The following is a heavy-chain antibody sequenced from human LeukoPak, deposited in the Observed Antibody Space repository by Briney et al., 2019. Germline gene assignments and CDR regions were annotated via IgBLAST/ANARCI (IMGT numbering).Heavy chain of an antibody. CDR3: ARHGRIQLWLRRSDYYYGMDV. Sequence: GESLKISCKGSGYSFTGYWIGWVRQMPGKGLEWMGIIYPGDSDTRYSPSFQGQVTISADKSISTAYLQWSSLKASDTAMYYCARHGRIQLWLRRSDYYYGMDVWGQGTTVTVSS. V-gene: IGHV5-51*01. CDR1: GYSFTGYW. D-gene: IGHD5-18*01. CDR2: IYPGDSDT. J-gene: IGHJ6*02.